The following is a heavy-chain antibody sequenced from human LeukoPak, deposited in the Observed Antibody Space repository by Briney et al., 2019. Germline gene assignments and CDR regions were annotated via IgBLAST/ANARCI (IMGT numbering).Heavy chain of an antibody. CDR1: GYTFTSYG. J-gene: IGHJ3*02. V-gene: IGHV1-18*01. CDR2: ISAYNGNT. Sequence: ASVKVSCKASGYTFTSYGISWVRQAPGQGLEWMGWISAYNGNTNYAQKLQGRVTMTTDTSTSTAYMELRSLRSDDTAVYYCARGSARMITFGGVIAPAFDIWGQGTMVTVSS. CDR3: ARGSARMITFGGVIAPAFDI. D-gene: IGHD3-16*02.